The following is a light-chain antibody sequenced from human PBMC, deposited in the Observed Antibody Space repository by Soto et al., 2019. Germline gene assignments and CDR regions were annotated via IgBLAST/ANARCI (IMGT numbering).Light chain of an antibody. J-gene: IGLJ1*01. Sequence: QSALTQPASVSGSPGQSITISCTGTSSDVGGYNYVSWYQQHPGKAPKLMIYDVGSRPSGVSNRFSGSKSGNTASLAISGLQSEDEADYYCAAWDNSLNGYVFGTGTKVTVL. CDR2: DVG. CDR3: AAWDNSLNGYV. CDR1: SSDVGGYNY. V-gene: IGLV2-14*01.